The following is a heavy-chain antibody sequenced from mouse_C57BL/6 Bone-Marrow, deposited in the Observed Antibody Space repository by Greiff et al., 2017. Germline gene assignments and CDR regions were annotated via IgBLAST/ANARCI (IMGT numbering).Heavy chain of an antibody. J-gene: IGHJ4*01. CDR1: GYTFTSYW. CDR2: IYPGSGST. Sequence: VQLQQPGAELVKPGSSVKMSCKASGYTFTSYWMTWVKQRPGQGLEWIGDIYPGSGSTHYNEKFKSKATLTVDTSSSTAYMQLSILTSADSAVYYCARCGYYATDYWGQGTSVTVSS. V-gene: IGHV1-55*01. CDR3: ARCGYYATDY.